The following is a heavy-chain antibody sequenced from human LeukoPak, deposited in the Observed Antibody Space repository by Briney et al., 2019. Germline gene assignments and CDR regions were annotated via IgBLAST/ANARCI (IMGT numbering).Heavy chain of an antibody. Sequence: PSETLCLTCTASGGSISSYYWSWIRQPPGKGLERIGYIYYSGSTNYNPSLKSRGTISVDTSKNQFSLKLSSVTAADTAVYYCARAQRGIQLWLLWFDPWGQGTLVTVSS. D-gene: IGHD5-18*01. CDR1: GGSISSYY. V-gene: IGHV4-59*01. CDR3: ARAQRGIQLWLLWFDP. J-gene: IGHJ5*02. CDR2: IYYSGST.